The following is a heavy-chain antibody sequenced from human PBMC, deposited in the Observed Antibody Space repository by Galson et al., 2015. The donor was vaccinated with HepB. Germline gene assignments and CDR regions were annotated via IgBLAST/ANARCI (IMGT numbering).Heavy chain of an antibody. CDR1: GYNFNVYY. V-gene: IGHV1-2*06. Sequence: SVKVSCKASGYNFNVYYIHWARQAPGQGLEWLGRIDPDSGGTDYAQKFQGRVTMTSDTSISTAYMELSRLRSDDTAFYYCAREYDYVWGSSPSGNYYYAMDVWGQGTTVIVSS. CDR3: AREYDYVWGSSPSGNYYYAMDV. J-gene: IGHJ6*02. D-gene: IGHD3-16*01. CDR2: IDPDSGGT.